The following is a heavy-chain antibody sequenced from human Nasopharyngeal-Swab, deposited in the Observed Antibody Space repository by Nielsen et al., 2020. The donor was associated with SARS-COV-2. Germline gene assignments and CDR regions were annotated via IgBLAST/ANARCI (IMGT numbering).Heavy chain of an antibody. V-gene: IGHV7-4-1*02. CDR3: ARGGDGYNSYDAFDI. Sequence: VSVKVSCKASGYTFTSYAMNWVRQAPGQGLEWMGWVNTNTGNPTYAQGFTGRFVFSLDTSVSTAYLQISSLKAEDTAVYYCARGGDGYNSYDAFDIWGQGTMVTVSS. CDR1: GYTFTSYA. CDR2: VNTNTGNP. J-gene: IGHJ3*02. D-gene: IGHD5-24*01.